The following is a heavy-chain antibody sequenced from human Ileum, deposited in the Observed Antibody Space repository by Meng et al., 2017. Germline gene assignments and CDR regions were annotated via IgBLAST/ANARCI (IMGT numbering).Heavy chain of an antibody. CDR3: ALLLVVDSSTLDDY. D-gene: IGHD2-15*01. V-gene: IGHV4-34*02. J-gene: IGHJ4*02. CDR2: IKHSGVT. CDR1: GGSFSDYY. Sequence: VQLKQWGAGMVKPSETLSRTCAVYGGSFSDYYWSWIRQAPGKGLEWIGEIKHSGVTKYNPSLKSRVSISVNSSKNQLSLKVTSVTAADTAVYYCALLLVVDSSTLDDYWGQGTLVTVSS.